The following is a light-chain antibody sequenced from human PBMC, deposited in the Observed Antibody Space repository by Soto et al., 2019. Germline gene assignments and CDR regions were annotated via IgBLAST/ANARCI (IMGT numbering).Light chain of an antibody. V-gene: IGKV3D-15*01. J-gene: IGKJ4*01. CDR2: GAS. CDR3: HQYDKWPLT. CDR1: QSISSK. Sequence: EIVMTQSPATLSVSPGERATLSCRASQSISSKLAWYHHKPGQAPRLLIYGASTRATGIPARFSGSGSGTEFTLTISSLQSEDFAVYYCHQYDKWPLTFGGGTKVEIK.